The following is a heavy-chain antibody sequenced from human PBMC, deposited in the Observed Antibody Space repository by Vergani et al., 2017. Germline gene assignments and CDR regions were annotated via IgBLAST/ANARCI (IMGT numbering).Heavy chain of an antibody. J-gene: IGHJ1*01. CDR1: GFTSSYYG. D-gene: IGHD6-13*01. CDR3: ATKSXGTPGVQIGYFRE. CDR2: ISYDGKQK. Sequence: QVHLVESGGGVVQPGRSLRLSCVVSGFTSSYYGMHWVRQAPGKGRECVAVISYDGKQKYYADSVKGRFTISRDNSKSTLYLHMNSLRTEDSAVYYCATKSXGTPGVQIGYFREWVQGTLVTVSS. V-gene: IGHV3-30*03.